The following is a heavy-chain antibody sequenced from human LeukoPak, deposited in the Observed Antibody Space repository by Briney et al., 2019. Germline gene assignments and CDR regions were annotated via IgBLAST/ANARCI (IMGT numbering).Heavy chain of an antibody. CDR2: IYPNTGGT. D-gene: IGHD1-26*01. V-gene: IGHV1-2*02. CDR3: ARDNSVGDVAWWFDP. J-gene: IGHJ5*02. CDR1: GYTFSDYY. Sequence: ASVKVSCKASGYTFSDYYMHWVRQAPGHGLEWMGWIYPNTGGTNYAQKFQGRVTMTRDTSISTAYMELSSLRSDDTAVYYCARDNSVGDVAWWFDPWGQGTLVTVSS.